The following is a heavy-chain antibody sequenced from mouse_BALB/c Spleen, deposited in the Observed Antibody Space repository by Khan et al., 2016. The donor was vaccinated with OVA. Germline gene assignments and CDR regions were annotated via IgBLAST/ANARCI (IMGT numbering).Heavy chain of an antibody. CDR1: GYSITSDYA. CDR2: ISYSGST. CDR3: ASELGRYYAMDY. Sequence: EVQLQESGPGLVKPFQSLSLTCTVTGYSITSDYAWNWIRQFPGNKLEWMGCISYSGSTSYNPSLKSRIPITRDTSKNQFFLQLNSVTTEDTATYYCASELGRYYAMDYWGQGTSVTVSS. V-gene: IGHV3-2*02. J-gene: IGHJ4*01. D-gene: IGHD4-1*01.